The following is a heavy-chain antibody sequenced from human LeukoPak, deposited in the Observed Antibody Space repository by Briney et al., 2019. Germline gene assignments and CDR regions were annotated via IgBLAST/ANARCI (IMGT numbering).Heavy chain of an antibody. CDR2: IREDGSEK. J-gene: IGHJ3*02. CDR3: ARGGYGHGFDI. V-gene: IGHV3-7*01. D-gene: IGHD5-12*01. CDR1: GFTFSNYW. Sequence: GSLRLSCAASGFTFSNYWMSWVRQAPGKGLEWVANIREDGSEKYYVDSVKGQFTISRDNAKNTVFLQMNSLRVEDTAVYYCARGGYGHGFDIWGQGTMVTVSS.